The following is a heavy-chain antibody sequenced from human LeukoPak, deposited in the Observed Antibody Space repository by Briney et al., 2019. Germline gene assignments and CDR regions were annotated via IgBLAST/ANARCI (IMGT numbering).Heavy chain of an antibody. CDR1: GYTFTSYD. V-gene: IGHV1-8*03. Sequence: ASVKVSCKASGYTFTSYDINWVRQATGQGLEWMGWMNPNSGNTGHAQKFQGRVTITRNTSISTAYMELSSLRSEDTAVYYCARLDCSSTSCYTYNWFDPWGQGTLVTVSS. D-gene: IGHD2-2*02. J-gene: IGHJ5*02. CDR3: ARLDCSSTSCYTYNWFDP. CDR2: MNPNSGNT.